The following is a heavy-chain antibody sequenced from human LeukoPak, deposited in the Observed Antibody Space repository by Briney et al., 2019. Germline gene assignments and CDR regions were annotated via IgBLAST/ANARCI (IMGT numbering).Heavy chain of an antibody. Sequence: PSGTLSLTCTVSGGSISSSYWSWIRQPPGKGLEWIGYISYSGSTNYNPSLKSRVTISVDMSKNQFSLKLSSVTAADTAVYCCARQGYYGSGSQGIDSWGQGTLVTVSS. J-gene: IGHJ4*02. V-gene: IGHV4-59*08. CDR2: ISYSGST. D-gene: IGHD3-10*01. CDR1: GGSISSSY. CDR3: ARQGYYGSGSQGIDS.